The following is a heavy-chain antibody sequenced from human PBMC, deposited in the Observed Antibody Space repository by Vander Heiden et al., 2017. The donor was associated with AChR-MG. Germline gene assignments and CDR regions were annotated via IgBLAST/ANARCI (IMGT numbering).Heavy chain of an antibody. J-gene: IGHJ2*01. CDR2: IYTSGST. D-gene: IGHD4-17*01. Sequence: QVQLQESGPGLVKPSETLSLTCTVSGGSISSYYWSWIRQPAGKGLEWIGRIYTSGSTNHNPSLKSRVTMSVDTSKNQFSLKLSSVTAADTAVYYCARITVTTLRMWYFDLWGRGTLVTVSS. CDR1: GGSISSYY. CDR3: ARITVTTLRMWYFDL. V-gene: IGHV4-4*07.